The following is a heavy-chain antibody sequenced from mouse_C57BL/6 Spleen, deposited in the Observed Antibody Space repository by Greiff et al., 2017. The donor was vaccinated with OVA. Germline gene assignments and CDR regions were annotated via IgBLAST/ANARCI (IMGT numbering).Heavy chain of an antibody. J-gene: IGHJ2*01. CDR1: GYTFTSYW. CDR2: IHPSDSDT. Sequence: QVQLQQPGADLVKPGASVKVSCKASGYTFTSYWMHWVQQRPGQGLEWIGRIHPSDSDTNSNHKFKGKAPLTVDKSYSTAYMQLSSLTSEDSAVYYCAMGDGYLYYFDYWGQGTTLTGSS. D-gene: IGHD2-3*01. CDR3: AMGDGYLYYFDY. V-gene: IGHV1-74*01.